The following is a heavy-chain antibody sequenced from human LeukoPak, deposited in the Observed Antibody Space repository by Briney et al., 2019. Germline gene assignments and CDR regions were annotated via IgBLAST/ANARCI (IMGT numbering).Heavy chain of an antibody. CDR1: GFTVSRNY. V-gene: IGHV3-53*01. Sequence: GGSLRLSCAASGFTVSRNYMSWVRQAPGRGLEWVSVIYAGGTTYYADSVKGRFTISRDDSKNTLYLQMDRLTAEDTAVYYCARDLEGYFDYWGQGTLVTVSS. J-gene: IGHJ4*02. D-gene: IGHD1-1*01. CDR2: IYAGGTT. CDR3: ARDLEGYFDY.